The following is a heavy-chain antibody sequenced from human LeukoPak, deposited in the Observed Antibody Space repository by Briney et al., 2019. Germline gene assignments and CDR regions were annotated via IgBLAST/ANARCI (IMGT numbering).Heavy chain of an antibody. CDR1: GFTFDDYG. CDR3: ARVFGAGYSDY. D-gene: IGHD4/OR15-4a*01. J-gene: IGHJ4*02. Sequence: PGGSLRLSCAASGFTFDDYGMSWVRQAPGKGLEWVSGINWNGGSTGYADSVKGRLTIARDNAKNSLYLQMNSLRAEDTAVYYCARVFGAGYSDYWGQGTLVTVSS. V-gene: IGHV3-20*04. CDR2: INWNGGST.